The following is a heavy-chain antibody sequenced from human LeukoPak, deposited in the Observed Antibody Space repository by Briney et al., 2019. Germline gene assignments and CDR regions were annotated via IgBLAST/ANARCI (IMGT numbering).Heavy chain of an antibody. V-gene: IGHV4-39*07. CDR2: IYSSGGT. Sequence: PSETLSLTCSVSGVSISSGSNYWGWIRQPPGKTLEWIGSIYSSGGTYYNPSLKSRAIILIDTAKNHVSLNLSSVTAADTAVYYCARRRGGDYGMYYYYYMDVWGKGTTVTVSS. D-gene: IGHD4-17*01. CDR1: GVSISSGSNY. CDR3: ARRRGGDYGMYYYYYMDV. J-gene: IGHJ6*03.